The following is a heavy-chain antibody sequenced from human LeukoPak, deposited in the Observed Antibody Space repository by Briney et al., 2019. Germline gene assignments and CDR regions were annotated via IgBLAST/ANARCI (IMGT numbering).Heavy chain of an antibody. CDR2: ISSGSSSI. Sequence: PGGSLRLSCAASGFTFSSYSMNWVRQAPGKGLEWVSYISSGSSSIYYADSVKGRCTISRDNGKDSLYLQMNSLRDEDTAVYYCARGAWPFDYWGQGTLVTVSS. CDR3: ARGAWPFDY. D-gene: IGHD1-26*01. J-gene: IGHJ4*02. V-gene: IGHV3-48*02. CDR1: GFTFSSYS.